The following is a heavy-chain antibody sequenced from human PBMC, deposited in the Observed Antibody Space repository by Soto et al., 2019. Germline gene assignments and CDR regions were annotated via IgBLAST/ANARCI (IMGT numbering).Heavy chain of an antibody. CDR1: GFTFSSYA. J-gene: IGHJ6*02. CDR2: ISGSGGST. D-gene: IGHD3-22*01. CDR3: AKDPHLARCDSSGYRPLYYYYGMDV. V-gene: IGHV3-23*01. Sequence: GGSLRLSCAASGFTFSSYAMSRVRQAPGKGLEWVSAISGSGGSTYYADSVKGRFTISRDNSKNTLYLQMNSLRAEDTAVYYCAKDPHLARCDSSGYRPLYYYYGMDVWGQGTTVTVSS.